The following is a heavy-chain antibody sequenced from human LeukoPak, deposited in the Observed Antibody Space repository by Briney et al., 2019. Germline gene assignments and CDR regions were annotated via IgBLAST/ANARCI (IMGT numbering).Heavy chain of an antibody. J-gene: IGHJ4*02. CDR1: GFTFGSYA. CDR2: ISYDGSNK. CDR3: ARDTNYYGSGSYYNEAFDY. V-gene: IGHV3-30-3*01. D-gene: IGHD3-10*01. Sequence: GGSLRLSCAASGFTFGSYAMHWVRQAPGKGLEWVAVISYDGSNKYYADSVKGRFTISRDNSKNTLYLQMNSLRAEDTAVYYCARDTNYYGSGSYYNEAFDYWGQGTLVTVSS.